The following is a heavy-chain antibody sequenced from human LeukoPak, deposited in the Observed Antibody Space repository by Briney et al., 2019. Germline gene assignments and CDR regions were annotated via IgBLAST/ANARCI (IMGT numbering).Heavy chain of an antibody. J-gene: IGHJ4*02. CDR2: ISSSSSYI. V-gene: IGHV3-21*01. CDR1: GFSFRISS. Sequence: GGSLRLSCAASGFSFRISSMSWVRQAPGKGLEWVSSISSSSSYIYYADSVKGRFTISRDNAKNSLYLQMNSLRAEDTAVYYCARVPSVGKTIYYFDYWGQGSLVSVSS. D-gene: IGHD1/OR15-1a*01. CDR3: ARVPSVGKTIYYFDY.